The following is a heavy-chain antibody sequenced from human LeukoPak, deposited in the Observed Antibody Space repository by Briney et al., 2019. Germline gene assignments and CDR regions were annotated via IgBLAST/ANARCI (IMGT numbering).Heavy chain of an antibody. CDR1: GYTFTSYG. V-gene: IGHV1-18*01. CDR3: ARLWSGESAENWFDP. CDR2: ISAYNGNT. D-gene: IGHD3-10*01. J-gene: IGHJ5*02. Sequence: GASVKVSCKASGYTFTSYGISWVRQAPGQGLEWMGWISAYNGNTNYAQKLQGRVTMTTDTSTSTAYMELRSLRSDDTAVYYCARLWSGESAENWFDPWGQGTLVTVSS.